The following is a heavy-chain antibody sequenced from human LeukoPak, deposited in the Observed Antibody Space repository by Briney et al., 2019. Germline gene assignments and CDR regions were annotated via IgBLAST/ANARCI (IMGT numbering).Heavy chain of an antibody. J-gene: IGHJ4*02. V-gene: IGHV3-30-3*01. CDR2: ISYDGNNK. CDR3: ARSYHYDSSGYYYSHFDY. Sequence: GRSLRLSCAASGFTFSNYVMHWVRQAPGKGLKWVASISYDGNNKYYADSVKGRFTISRENPKNTLYLQMTSLRAEDTAVYFCARSYHYDSSGYYYSHFDYWGQGTLVTVSS. CDR1: GFTFSNYV. D-gene: IGHD3-22*01.